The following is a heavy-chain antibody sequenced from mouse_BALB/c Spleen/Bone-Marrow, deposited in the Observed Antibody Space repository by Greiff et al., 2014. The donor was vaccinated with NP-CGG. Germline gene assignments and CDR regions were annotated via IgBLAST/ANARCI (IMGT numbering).Heavy chain of an antibody. CDR2: ISNGGGSI. D-gene: IGHD1-1*01. V-gene: IGHV5-12-2*01. Sequence: VQLKESGGGLVQPGGSLKLSCAASGFTFSSYTMSWVRQTPEKRLVWVAYISNGGGSIYYPDTVKGRFTISRDNDKNTRYLQMSSLKSEDTAMYYCASHYYDSSPFAYWGQGTLVTVSA. J-gene: IGHJ3*01. CDR1: GFTFSSYT. CDR3: ASHYYDSSPFAY.